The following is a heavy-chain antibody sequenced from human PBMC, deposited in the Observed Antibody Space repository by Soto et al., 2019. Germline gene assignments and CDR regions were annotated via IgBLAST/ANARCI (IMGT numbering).Heavy chain of an antibody. CDR3: ARDPLPGAPDYLDY. Sequence: QVHLVESGGGVVQPGRSLRLSCVASGFTFSTHVLHWVRQAPGKGLEWVAVASPTETIKIYADSVKGRFTISRDNSRSTLYLQMNSLSPEDTAIYYCARDPLPGAPDYLDYWGQGTLVTVSS. V-gene: IGHV3-30-3*01. J-gene: IGHJ4*02. CDR2: ASPTETIK. D-gene: IGHD2-2*01. CDR1: GFTFSTHV.